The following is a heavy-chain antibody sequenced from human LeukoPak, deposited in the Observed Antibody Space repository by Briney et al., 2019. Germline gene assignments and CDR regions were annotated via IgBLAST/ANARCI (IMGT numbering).Heavy chain of an antibody. CDR1: GYTFTGYY. CDR2: INPNSGDT. V-gene: IGHV1-2*02. Sequence: GASVKVSCTASGYTFTGYYMHWVRQAPGQGLEWMGWINPNSGDTNYAQTLQGRVTMTRDTSISTAYMELSRLRSDDTAVYYCARYNKNYYYGMDVWGQGTTVTVSS. J-gene: IGHJ6*02. D-gene: IGHD1-1*01. CDR3: ARYNKNYYYGMDV.